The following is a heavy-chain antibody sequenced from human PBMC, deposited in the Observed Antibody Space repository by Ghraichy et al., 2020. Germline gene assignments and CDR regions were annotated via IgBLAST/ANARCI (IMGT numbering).Heavy chain of an antibody. Sequence: LSLTCAASGFTFSSYAMHWVRQAPGKGLEWVAVISYDGSNKYYADSVKGRFTISRDNSKNTLYLQMNSLRAEDTAVYYCARDIITVTTTTGSDYWGQGTLVTVSS. CDR3: ARDIITVTTTTGSDY. D-gene: IGHD4-17*01. J-gene: IGHJ4*02. CDR2: ISYDGSNK. V-gene: IGHV3-30*04. CDR1: GFTFSSYA.